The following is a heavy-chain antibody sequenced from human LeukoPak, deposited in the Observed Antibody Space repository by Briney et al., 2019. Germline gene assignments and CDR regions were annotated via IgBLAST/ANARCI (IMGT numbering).Heavy chain of an antibody. V-gene: IGHV3-74*01. J-gene: IGHJ5*02. D-gene: IGHD3-22*01. Sequence: GGSLRLSCAASGFTFSSYWMHWVRQAPGKGLVWVSRINSDGSSTSYADSVKGRFTISRDNAKNTLYLQMNSPRAEDTAVYYCARDAAQYYYDSSGYSPRFDPWGQGTLVTVSS. CDR1: GFTFSSYW. CDR3: ARDAAQYYYDSSGYSPRFDP. CDR2: INSDGSST.